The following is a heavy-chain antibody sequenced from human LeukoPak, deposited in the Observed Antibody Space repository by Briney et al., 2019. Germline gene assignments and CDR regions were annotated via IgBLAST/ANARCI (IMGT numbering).Heavy chain of an antibody. CDR2: IVVGSGNT. CDR1: GFTFTSSA. CDR3: AASMVRGVRYMDV. V-gene: IGHV1-58*02. Sequence: SVKVSCKASGFTFTSSAMQWVRQARGQRLEWIGWIVVGSGNTNYAQKFQERVTITRDMSTSTAYMELSSLRSEDTAVYYCAASMVRGVRYMDVWGKGTTVTISS. D-gene: IGHD3-10*01. J-gene: IGHJ6*03.